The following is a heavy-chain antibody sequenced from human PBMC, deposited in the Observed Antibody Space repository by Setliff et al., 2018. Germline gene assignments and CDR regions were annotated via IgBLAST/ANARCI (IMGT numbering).Heavy chain of an antibody. CDR1: GYMFKSYG. V-gene: IGHV1-18*04. CDR3: AKSYDRGFYHQRDAYDI. CDR2: ISTYTDNT. Sequence: ASVKVSCKASGYMFKSYGITWMRQAPGQGFEWMGWISTYTDNTKSAQKFQDRITMTTDTTTSTSYMELRSLRSDDTAVYYCAKSYDRGFYHQRDAYDIWGQGTMVTVSS. J-gene: IGHJ3*02. D-gene: IGHD3-22*01.